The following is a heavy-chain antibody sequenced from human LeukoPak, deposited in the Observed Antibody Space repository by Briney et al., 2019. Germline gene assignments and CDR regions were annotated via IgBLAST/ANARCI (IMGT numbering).Heavy chain of an antibody. D-gene: IGHD6-19*01. Sequence: PGGSLRLSCAASGFIFSSYSMSWVRQAPGKGLEWVSVITGSGGNTYYADSVKGRFTISKDNSKNTVYLQMSSLRVDDAAVYYCAREAFYSTGWFSLFAYWGQGTLVTVSS. CDR2: ITGSGGNT. V-gene: IGHV3-23*01. CDR1: GFIFSSYS. CDR3: AREAFYSTGWFSLFAY. J-gene: IGHJ4*02.